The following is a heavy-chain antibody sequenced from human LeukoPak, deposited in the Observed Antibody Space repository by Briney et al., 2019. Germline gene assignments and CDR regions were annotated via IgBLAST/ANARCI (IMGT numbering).Heavy chain of an antibody. V-gene: IGHV4-61*02. CDR2: VHSSGST. J-gene: IGHJ3*02. CDR3: ARRGWGSIVVVVAATRGAFDI. CDR1: GGSISGGNYH. D-gene: IGHD2-15*01. Sequence: SQTLSLTCTVSGGSISGGNYHWSWLRQPAGKGLEWIGRVHSSGSTSDNPSLAGRVTISVDTSKNQFSLKLSSVTAADTAVYYCARRGWGSIVVVVAATRGAFDIWGQGTMVTVSS.